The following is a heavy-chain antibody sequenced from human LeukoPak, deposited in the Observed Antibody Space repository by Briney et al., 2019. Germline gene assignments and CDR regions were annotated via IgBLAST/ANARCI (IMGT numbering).Heavy chain of an antibody. D-gene: IGHD5-12*01. CDR1: GFTFSSYG. CDR2: ISYDGSNK. V-gene: IGHV3-30*03. CDR3: ARGGYSGYAFDY. Sequence: GRSLRLSCAASGFTFSSYGMHWVRQAPGKGLEWVAVISYDGSNKYYADSVKGRFTISRDNSKNTLYLQMNSLRAEDTAVYYCARGGYSGYAFDYWGQGTLVTVSS. J-gene: IGHJ4*02.